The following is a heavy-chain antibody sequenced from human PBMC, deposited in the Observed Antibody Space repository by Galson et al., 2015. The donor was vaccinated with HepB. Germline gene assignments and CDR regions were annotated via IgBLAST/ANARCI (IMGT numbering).Heavy chain of an antibody. V-gene: IGHV2-70*11. CDR1: GFSLNTSGMC. CDR2: IDWDDDK. Sequence: PALVKPTQTLTLTCSFSGFSLNTSGMCVSWIRQPPGKALEWLARIDWDDDKYFSTSLKTRLTISKDTSRNQVVLIMSNLDPVDTATYYCARELWPNRVLDYWGQGTLVTVSS. J-gene: IGHJ4*02. CDR3: ARELWPNRVLDY. D-gene: IGHD1-14*01.